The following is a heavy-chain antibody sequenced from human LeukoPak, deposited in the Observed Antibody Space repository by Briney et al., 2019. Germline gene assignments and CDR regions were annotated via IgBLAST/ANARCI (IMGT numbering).Heavy chain of an antibody. CDR1: GFAFSSSW. CDR3: ATDVGAD. Sequence: GGSLRLSCAASGFAFSSSWMTWVRQTPGKGLEWVANIKEDGSEKYYVDSVKGRFTISRDNAKNSLYLQMNSLRAEDTALYYCATDVGADWGQGTLVTVSS. V-gene: IGHV3-7*01. CDR2: IKEDGSEK. J-gene: IGHJ4*02.